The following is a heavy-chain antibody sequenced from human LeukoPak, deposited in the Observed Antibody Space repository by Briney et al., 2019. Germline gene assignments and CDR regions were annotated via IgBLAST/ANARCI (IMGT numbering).Heavy chain of an antibody. CDR1: GFTFSSYA. J-gene: IGHJ3*02. CDR3: AKSIVGATIGDAFDI. Sequence: GGSLRLSCAASGFTFSSYAISWVRQAPGKGLEWVSGITGSGGNSYYADSVKGRFTISRDNSKNTLYLQMNSLRAEDTAVYYCAKSIVGATIGDAFDIWGQGTMVTVSS. D-gene: IGHD1-26*01. V-gene: IGHV3-23*01. CDR2: ITGSGGNS.